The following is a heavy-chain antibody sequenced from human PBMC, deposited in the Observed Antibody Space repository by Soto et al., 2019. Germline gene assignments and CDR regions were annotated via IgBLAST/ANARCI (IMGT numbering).Heavy chain of an antibody. CDR3: ATRPARDYGGWFDP. V-gene: IGHV3-23*01. CDR2: ISGSGGST. Sequence: EVQLLESGGGLVQPGGSLRLSCAASGFTFSSYAMSWVRQAPGKGLEWVSAISGSGGSTYYADSVKGRFTISRDNPKNTLYLQMNSLRAEDTAVYYCATRPARDYGGWFDPWGQGTLVTVSS. J-gene: IGHJ5*02. CDR1: GFTFSSYA. D-gene: IGHD4-17*01.